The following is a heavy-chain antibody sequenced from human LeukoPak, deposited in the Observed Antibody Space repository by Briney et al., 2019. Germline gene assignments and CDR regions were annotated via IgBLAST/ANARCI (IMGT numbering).Heavy chain of an antibody. CDR2: IKQDGSEK. CDR1: GFTFSSYW. Sequence: GGSLRLSCAASGFTFSSYWMSWVRQAPGKGLEWVANIKQDGSEKYYVDSVKGRFTISRDNAKNSLYLQMDSLRAEDTAVYYCARGPNYYDSSGYSPWGQGTLVTVSS. J-gene: IGHJ5*02. CDR3: ARGPNYYDSSGYSP. D-gene: IGHD3-22*01. V-gene: IGHV3-7*01.